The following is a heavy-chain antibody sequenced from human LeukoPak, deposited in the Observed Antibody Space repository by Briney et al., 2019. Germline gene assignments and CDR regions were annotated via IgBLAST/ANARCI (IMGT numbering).Heavy chain of an antibody. Sequence: PSETLSLTCTVSGGSVSSGNYYWSWLRQPPGMGLDWIGYIYYSGSTNYNPSLKSRVTISVDTSKNQFSLRLSSVTAADTAVYYCARDPSGYFNYWGQGTLATVSS. CDR1: GGSVSSGNYY. CDR2: IYYSGST. CDR3: ARDPSGYFNY. V-gene: IGHV4-61*01. J-gene: IGHJ4*02. D-gene: IGHD3-22*01.